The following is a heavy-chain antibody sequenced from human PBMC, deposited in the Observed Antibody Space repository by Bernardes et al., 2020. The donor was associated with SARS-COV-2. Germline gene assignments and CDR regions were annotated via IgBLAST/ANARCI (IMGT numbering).Heavy chain of an antibody. D-gene: IGHD5-12*01. CDR1: GGSISSYY. J-gene: IGHJ4*02. V-gene: IGHV4-59*08. CDR2: IYYSGST. CDR3: AASRDGYKYYFDY. Sequence: SETLSLTCTVSGGSISSYYWSWIRQPPGKGLEWIGSIYYSGSTNYNPSLKSRVTIAVDTSKNQFSLKLSSVTAADTAVYYCAASRDGYKYYFDYWGQGTLVTVSS.